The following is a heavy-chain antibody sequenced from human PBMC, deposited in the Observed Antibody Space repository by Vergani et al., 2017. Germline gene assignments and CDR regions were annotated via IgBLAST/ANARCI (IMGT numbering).Heavy chain of an antibody. Sequence: EGKLLEFGGGLVKSGGGMRCSCAASGLIVSSYAMSWVRQAPGKGLEWVSAISGSGGSTYYADSVKGRFTISRDNAKNSLYLQMNSLRAEDTAVYYCSVYGDYAGDDYWGQGTLVTVSS. D-gene: IGHD4-17*01. CDR1: GLIVSSYA. CDR3: SVYGDYAGDDY. J-gene: IGHJ4*02. V-gene: IGHV3-23*01. CDR2: ISGSGGST.